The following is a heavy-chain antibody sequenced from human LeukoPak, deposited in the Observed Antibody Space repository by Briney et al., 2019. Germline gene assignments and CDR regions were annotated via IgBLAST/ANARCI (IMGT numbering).Heavy chain of an antibody. CDR1: GYTFTSYD. CDR3: ARASYDYVWGSYRYTGIHGMDV. J-gene: IGHJ6*02. CDR2: MNPNSGNT. Sequence: GAPVKVSCKASGYTFTSYDINWVRQATGQGLEWMGWMNPNSGNTGYAQKFQGRVTMTRNTSISTAYMELSGLRSEDTAVYYCARASYDYVWGSYRYTGIHGMDVWGQGTTVTVSS. D-gene: IGHD3-16*02. V-gene: IGHV1-8*01.